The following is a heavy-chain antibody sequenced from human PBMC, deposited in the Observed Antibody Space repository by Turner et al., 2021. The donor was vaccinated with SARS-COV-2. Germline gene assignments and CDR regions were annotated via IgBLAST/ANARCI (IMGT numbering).Heavy chain of an antibody. CDR3: ARSGGGFDY. CDR1: GYTFTSYS. Sequence: HVQPVQSGPEVKKPGASVKVSCKASGYTFTSYSMHWVRQAPGQGLEWMGIINPSGVITSYAQKFQGRVTMTRDTSTSTVYMELSSLRSEDTAVYYCARSGGGFDYWGQGTLVTVSS. D-gene: IGHD2-15*01. CDR2: INPSGVIT. J-gene: IGHJ4*02. V-gene: IGHV1-46*01.